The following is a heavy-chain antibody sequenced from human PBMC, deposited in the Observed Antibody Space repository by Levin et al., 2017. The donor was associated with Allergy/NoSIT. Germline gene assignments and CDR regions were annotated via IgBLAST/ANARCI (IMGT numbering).Heavy chain of an antibody. CDR3: AREEPPDAFDI. D-gene: IGHD1-14*01. V-gene: IGHV3-33*01. CDR1: GFTFSDYG. Sequence: LSLTCAASGFTFSDYGMHWVRQAPGKGLEWVAVIWYDGSNEYYADSVRGQFTISRDNSKNTLYLQMNSLRAEDTAVYYCAREEPPDAFDIWGQGTVVTVSS. J-gene: IGHJ3*02. CDR2: IWYDGSNE.